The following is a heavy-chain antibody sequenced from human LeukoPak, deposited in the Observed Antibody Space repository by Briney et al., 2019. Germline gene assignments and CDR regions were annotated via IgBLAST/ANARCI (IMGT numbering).Heavy chain of an antibody. J-gene: IGHJ6*03. D-gene: IGHD3-16*01. CDR2: MNPNSGNT. CDR1: GYTFTSYD. V-gene: IGHV1-8*03. Sequence: GASVKVSCKASGYTFTSYDINWERQATGQGLEWMGRMNPNSGNTGYAQKFQGRVTITRNTSTSTAYMELRSLRSDDTAVYYCARGVGETGGYYYYYYMDVWGKGTTVAISS. CDR3: ARGVGETGGYYYYYYMDV.